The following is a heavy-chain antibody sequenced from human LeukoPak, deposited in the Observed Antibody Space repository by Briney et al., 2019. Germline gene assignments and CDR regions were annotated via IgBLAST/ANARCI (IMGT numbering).Heavy chain of an antibody. CDR2: ISYDGSNK. Sequence: PGGSLRLSCAASGFTFSSYAMHWVRQAPGKGLEWMAVISYDGSNKYYADSVKGRFTISRDNSKNTLYLQMNSLRAEDTAVYYCALISDFDYWGQGTLVTVSS. V-gene: IGHV3-30*04. J-gene: IGHJ4*02. CDR3: ALISDFDY. CDR1: GFTFSSYA.